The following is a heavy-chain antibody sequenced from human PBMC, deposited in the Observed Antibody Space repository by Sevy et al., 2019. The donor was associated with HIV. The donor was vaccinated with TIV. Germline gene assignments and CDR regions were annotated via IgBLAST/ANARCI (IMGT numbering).Heavy chain of an antibody. CDR2: IYHSGVT. D-gene: IGHD3-3*01. J-gene: IGHJ4*02. V-gene: IGHV4-30-2*01. CDR3: AIDRGTIFGVDL. CDR1: GGSISTGGDC. Sequence: SESLSLTCTVSGGSISTGGDCWSWIRQPPGKGLEWIGYIYHSGVTNYNPSLKTRVNISIDRSKKQFSLNLTSVTAADTAVYFCAIDRGTIFGVDLWGQGTLVTVSS.